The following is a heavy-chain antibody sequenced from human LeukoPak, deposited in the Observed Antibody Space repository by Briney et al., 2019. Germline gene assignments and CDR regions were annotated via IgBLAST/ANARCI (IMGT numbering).Heavy chain of an antibody. J-gene: IGHJ4*02. Sequence: PGGSLRLSCAASGFTFSSYAMSWVRQAPGKGLEWVSAISGSGGNTYYADSVKGRFTISRDNSKNTLYLQMNSLRAEDTAVYYRAKARTGTRYYFDYWGQGTLVTVSS. CDR3: AKARTGTRYYFDY. D-gene: IGHD1-1*01. CDR1: GFTFSSYA. V-gene: IGHV3-23*01. CDR2: ISGSGGNT.